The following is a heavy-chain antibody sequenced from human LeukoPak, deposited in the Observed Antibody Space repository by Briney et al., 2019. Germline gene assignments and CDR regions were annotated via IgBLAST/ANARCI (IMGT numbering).Heavy chain of an antibody. CDR2: ISAYNGNT. V-gene: IGHV1-18*01. J-gene: IGHJ5*02. CDR3: ARVPLWFGELLSWFDP. D-gene: IGHD3-10*01. CDR1: GYTFTSYG. Sequence: ASVKVSCKASGYTFTSYGISWVRQAPGQGLEWMGWISAYNGNTNYAQKLRGRVTMTTDTSTSTAYMELRSLRSDDTAVYYCARVPLWFGELLSWFDPWGQGTLVTVSS.